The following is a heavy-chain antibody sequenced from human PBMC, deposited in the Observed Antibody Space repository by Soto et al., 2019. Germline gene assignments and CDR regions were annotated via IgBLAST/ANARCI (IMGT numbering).Heavy chain of an antibody. Sequence: EVQLVESGGGLVQPGGSLRLSCAASGFTFSSYWMSWVRQAPGKGLEWVANIKQDGSEKYYVDSVKGRFTISRDNAKNSRYLQMNSLRAEDTAVYYCARTRLRFLEWSKGIGWFDPWGQGTLVTVSS. CDR2: IKQDGSEK. CDR1: GFTFSSYW. CDR3: ARTRLRFLEWSKGIGWFDP. D-gene: IGHD3-3*01. J-gene: IGHJ5*02. V-gene: IGHV3-7*03.